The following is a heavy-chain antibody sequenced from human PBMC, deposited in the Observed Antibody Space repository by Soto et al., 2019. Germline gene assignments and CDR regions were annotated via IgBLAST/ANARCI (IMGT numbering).Heavy chain of an antibody. V-gene: IGHV3-30-3*01. Sequence: QVQLVESGGGVVQPGRSLRLSCAASGFTFSSYAMHWVRQAPGKGLEWVAVISYDGSNKYYADSVKGRFTISRDNSKNTLYLQMNSLRAEDTAVYYCARDGGPGYYDSSGYSPYWGQGTLGTVSS. D-gene: IGHD3-22*01. CDR1: GFTFSSYA. J-gene: IGHJ4*02. CDR2: ISYDGSNK. CDR3: ARDGGPGYYDSSGYSPY.